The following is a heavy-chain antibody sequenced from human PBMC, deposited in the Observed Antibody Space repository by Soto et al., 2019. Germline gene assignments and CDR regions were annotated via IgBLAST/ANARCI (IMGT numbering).Heavy chain of an antibody. Sequence: QVQLVQSGAEVKKPGASVKVSCKASGYTFTGYYMHWVRQAPGQGLEWMGWINPNSGGTNYAQKFQGWVTMTRDTPISTPYMELSRLSADDTAVYYCARGYVAAAGTSRYYYYNMDVWGKGTTVTFSS. J-gene: IGHJ6*03. D-gene: IGHD6-13*01. CDR3: ARGYVAAAGTSRYYYYNMDV. CDR2: INPNSGGT. V-gene: IGHV1-2*04. CDR1: GYTFTGYY.